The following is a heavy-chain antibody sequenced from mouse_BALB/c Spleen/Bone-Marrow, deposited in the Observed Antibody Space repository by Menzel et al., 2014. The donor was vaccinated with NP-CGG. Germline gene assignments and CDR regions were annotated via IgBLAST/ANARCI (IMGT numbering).Heavy chain of an antibody. CDR3: ARHNYDETWFAY. D-gene: IGHD2-4*01. Sequence: EVKLVESGGGLVQPGGSLKLSCATSGFTFSDYYMYWVRQTPERRLEWVAYISNGGGSTYYPDTVKGRFTISRDNAKNILYLQMSRLKSEDTAMYYCARHNYDETWFAYWGQGTLVTVSA. V-gene: IGHV5-12*02. J-gene: IGHJ3*01. CDR2: ISNGGGST. CDR1: GFTFSDYY.